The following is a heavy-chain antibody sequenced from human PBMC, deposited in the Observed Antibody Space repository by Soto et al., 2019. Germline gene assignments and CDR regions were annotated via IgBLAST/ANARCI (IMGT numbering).Heavy chain of an antibody. CDR1: GFTFDYYA. V-gene: IGHV3-9*01. Sequence: PGGSLRLSCATSGFTFDYYAMHWVRQAPGKGLEWVSGISGNSGSIGYADSVKGRFTISRDNAKNSLYLQMNSLRAEDTALYYCAKAMSSSSGGSNWFDPWGQGTLVTVSS. J-gene: IGHJ5*02. D-gene: IGHD6-6*01. CDR3: AKAMSSSSGGSNWFDP. CDR2: ISGNSGSI.